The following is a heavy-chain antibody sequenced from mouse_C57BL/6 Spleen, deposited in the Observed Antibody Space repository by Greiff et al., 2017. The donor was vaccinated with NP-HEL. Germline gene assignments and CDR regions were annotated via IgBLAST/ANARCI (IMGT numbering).Heavy chain of an antibody. CDR2: IDPSDSYT. Sequence: QVQLKQPGAELVMPGASVKLSCKASGYTFTSYWMHWVKQRPGQGLEWIGEIDPSDSYTNYNQKFKGKSTLTVDKSSSTAYMQLSSLTSEDSAVYYCARWETTVVFDYWGQGTTLTVSS. J-gene: IGHJ2*01. D-gene: IGHD1-1*01. CDR1: GYTFTSYW. CDR3: ARWETTVVFDY. V-gene: IGHV1-69*01.